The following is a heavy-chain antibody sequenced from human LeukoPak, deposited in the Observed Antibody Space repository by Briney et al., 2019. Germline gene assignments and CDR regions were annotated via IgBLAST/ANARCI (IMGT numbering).Heavy chain of an antibody. D-gene: IGHD2-2*01. CDR1: GFTFSSYG. V-gene: IGHV4-39*07. J-gene: IGHJ5*02. CDR3: ARDQLYCSSSSCRNLGWFDP. Sequence: GSLRLSCAASGFTFSSYGMHWVRQPPGQGLEWIGSIYYSGNTYYNPSLKSPVTISIDTSKNQFSLRLISVTAADTAVYYCARDQLYCSSSSCRNLGWFDPWGQGTLVTVSS. CDR2: IYYSGNT.